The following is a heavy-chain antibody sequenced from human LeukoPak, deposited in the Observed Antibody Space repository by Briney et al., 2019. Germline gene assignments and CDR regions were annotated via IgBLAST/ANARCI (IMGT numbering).Heavy chain of an antibody. Sequence: VSGPTLVNPTQTLTLTCTFSGFSLSTSGVGVAWIRQPPGKALEWLALIYWNDDKRYRPSLNNRLTITKDTSKNQVVLTMTNMDPVDTATYYCAHDALTGTFDCWGQGTLVTVSS. CDR3: AHDALTGTFDC. J-gene: IGHJ4*02. CDR1: GFSLSTSGVG. D-gene: IGHD7-27*01. V-gene: IGHV2-5*01. CDR2: IYWNDDK.